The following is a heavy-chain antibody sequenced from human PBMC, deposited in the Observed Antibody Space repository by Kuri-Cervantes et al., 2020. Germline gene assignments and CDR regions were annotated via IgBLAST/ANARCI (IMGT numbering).Heavy chain of an antibody. CDR3: ARLGAGYGSGSYDY. D-gene: IGHD3-10*01. CDR2: IYYSGST. V-gene: IGHV4-30-4*02. J-gene: IGHJ4*02. CDR1: GGSISSGDYY. Sequence: SETLSLTCTVSGGSISSGDYYWSWIRQPPGKGLEWIGYIYYSGSTYYNPSLKSRVTISVDTSKNQFSLKLSSVTAADTAVYYCARLGAGYGSGSYDYWGQGTLVTVSS.